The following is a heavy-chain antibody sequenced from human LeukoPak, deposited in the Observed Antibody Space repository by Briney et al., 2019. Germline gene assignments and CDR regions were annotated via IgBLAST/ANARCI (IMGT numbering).Heavy chain of an antibody. Sequence: PSETLSLICTVSGGSISSYYWSWIRQPAGKGLEWIGRIYTSGSTNYNLSLKSRVTMSVDTSKNQFSLKLSSVTAADTAVYYCSGGAVGNSFDYWGQGTLVTVSS. CDR3: SGGAVGNSFDY. CDR1: GGSISSYY. D-gene: IGHD6-19*01. J-gene: IGHJ4*02. CDR2: IYTSGST. V-gene: IGHV4-4*07.